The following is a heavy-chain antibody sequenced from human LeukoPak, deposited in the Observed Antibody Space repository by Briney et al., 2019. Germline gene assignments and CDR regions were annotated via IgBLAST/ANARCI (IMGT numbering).Heavy chain of an antibody. J-gene: IGHJ3*02. V-gene: IGHV3-23*01. CDR3: TGGGWSTDAFDI. CDR1: GFTFSNYA. Sequence: PGGSLRLSCAASGFTFSNYAMSWVRQAPGKGLEWVSGITGSGGSTNYADSVKGRFTISRDNSKNTLYLQMSSLRNEETAVYYCTGGGWSTDAFDIWGQGTMVTVSS. D-gene: IGHD6-19*01. CDR2: ITGSGGST.